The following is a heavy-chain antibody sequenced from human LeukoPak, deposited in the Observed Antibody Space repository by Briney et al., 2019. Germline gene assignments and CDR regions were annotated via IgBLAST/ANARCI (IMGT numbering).Heavy chain of an antibody. J-gene: IGHJ4*02. CDR3: AKDPTGVTRGILDS. CDR2: ISGSDGTT. D-gene: IGHD1-1*01. Sequence: PGGSLRLSCAASGFIFSNYAMSWVRQAPGKGLEWVSVISGSDGTTYYADSVRGRFTISRDNSKNTLYLQMHSLRAEDTAIYYCAKDPTGVTRGILDSWGQGTLVTVSS. CDR1: GFIFSNYA. V-gene: IGHV3-23*01.